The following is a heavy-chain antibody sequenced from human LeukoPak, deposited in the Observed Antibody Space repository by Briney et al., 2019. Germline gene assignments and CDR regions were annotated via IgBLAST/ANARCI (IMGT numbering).Heavy chain of an antibody. V-gene: IGHV1-69*13. CDR2: IIPIFGTP. CDR1: GGTFSRYA. J-gene: IGHJ4*02. D-gene: IGHD3-9*01. Sequence: SVTVSCKASGGTFSRYAISWVRQAPGQGPEWMGGIIPIFGTPKYAQKFQGRVTIIADESTSTAYMELSSLRSEDTAVYYCARGYDILTGYFDYWGQGTLVTVSS. CDR3: ARGYDILTGYFDY.